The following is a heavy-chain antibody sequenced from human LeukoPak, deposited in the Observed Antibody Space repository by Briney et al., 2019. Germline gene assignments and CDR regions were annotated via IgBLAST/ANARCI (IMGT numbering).Heavy chain of an antibody. CDR3: ARGPVEYSSSSGYYYYYMDV. V-gene: IGHV1-69*01. J-gene: IGHJ6*03. D-gene: IGHD6-6*01. CDR2: IIPIFGTA. CDR1: GGTFSSYA. Sequence: ASVKVSCKASGGTFSSYAISWVLQAPGHGLEWMGGIIPIFGTANYAQKFQGRVTITADESTSTAYTELSSLRSEDTAVYYCARGPVEYSSSSGYYYYYMDVWGKGTTVTVSS.